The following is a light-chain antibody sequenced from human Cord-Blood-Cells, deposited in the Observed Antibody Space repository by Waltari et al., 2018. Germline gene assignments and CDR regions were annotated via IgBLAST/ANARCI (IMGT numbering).Light chain of an antibody. CDR2: DAS. Sequence: QSALTQPRSVSGSPGQSVTISCTGTSSDVGGSNYVSWYHQQPGKAPKLMIYDASKRRSGGPDRFSGSKSGNTASLTISGLQAEDEADYYCCSYAGSYIHVVFGGGTKLTVL. J-gene: IGLJ2*01. CDR3: CSYAGSYIHVV. CDR1: SSDVGGSNY. V-gene: IGLV2-11*01.